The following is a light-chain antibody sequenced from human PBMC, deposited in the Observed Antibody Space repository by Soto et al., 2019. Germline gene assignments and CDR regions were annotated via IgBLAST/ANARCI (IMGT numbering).Light chain of an antibody. CDR3: QQRQYWPPIT. CDR2: GAS. V-gene: IGKV3D-15*01. J-gene: IGKJ5*01. CDR1: QSVRSD. Sequence: EIVMTQSPATLSVSPGERATLSCRASQSVRSDLAWYQQRPGQAPRLLIFGASTRATGVPARFSGSGSGTDFTLTISSLEPEDCAIYYCQQRQYWPPITFGQGTRLEIK.